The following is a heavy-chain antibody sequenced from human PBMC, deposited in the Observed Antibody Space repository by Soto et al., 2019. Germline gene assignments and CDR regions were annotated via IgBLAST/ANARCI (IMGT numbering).Heavy chain of an antibody. J-gene: IGHJ6*02. Sequence: QVRLEESGPGLVKPSETLSLICSVAGGSVNNADYFWSWIRHHPENGLEWIGYIYYSGSTRYNPSFKTRATRSRDTSKNQFSLRLNSVTVADTAVYFCARDADYGGSRGGMDVWGRGTTVTVSS. CDR3: ARDADYGGSRGGMDV. V-gene: IGHV4-31*03. CDR1: GGSVNNADYF. D-gene: IGHD4-17*01. CDR2: IYYSGST.